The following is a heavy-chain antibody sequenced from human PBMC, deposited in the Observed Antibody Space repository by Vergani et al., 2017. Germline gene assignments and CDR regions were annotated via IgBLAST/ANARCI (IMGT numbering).Heavy chain of an antibody. D-gene: IGHD6-19*01. CDR2: INHSGST. V-gene: IGHV4-34*01. CDR3: ARGLRQWLALKEVTPFHDY. J-gene: IGHJ4*02. CDR1: GGSFSGYY. Sequence: QVQLQQWGAGLLKPSETLSLTCAVYGGSFSGYYWSWIRQPPGKGLEWIGEINHSGSTNYNPSLKRRVTISVDTSKNQFSLKLSSVTAADTAVYYCARGLRQWLALKEVTPFHDYWGQGTLVTVSS.